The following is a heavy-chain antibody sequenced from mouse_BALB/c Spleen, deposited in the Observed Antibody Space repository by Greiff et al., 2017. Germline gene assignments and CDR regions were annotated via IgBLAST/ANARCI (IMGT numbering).Heavy chain of an antibody. Sequence: VQLQQSGAELVKPGASVKLSCTASGFNIKDTYMHWVKQRPEQGLEWIGRIDPANGNTKYDPKFQGKATITADTSSNTAYLQLSSLTSEDTAVYYCAGVYLFAYWGQGTLVTVSA. V-gene: IGHV14-3*02. CDR1: GFNIKDTY. CDR2: IDPANGNT. CDR3: AGVYLFAY. J-gene: IGHJ3*01.